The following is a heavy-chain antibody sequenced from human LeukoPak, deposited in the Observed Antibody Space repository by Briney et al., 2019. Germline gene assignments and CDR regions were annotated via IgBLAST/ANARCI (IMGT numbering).Heavy chain of an antibody. V-gene: IGHV3-23*01. CDR1: GFTFSSYA. Sequence: PGGSLRLSCAASGFTFSSYAMSWVRQAPGKGLEWVSSIGGSGGSTYYADSVKGRFTISRDNSKNTLYLQMNSLRAEDTAVYYCAKGIAAQEDYWGQGTLVTVSS. D-gene: IGHD6-13*01. CDR3: AKGIAAQEDY. CDR2: IGGSGGST. J-gene: IGHJ4*02.